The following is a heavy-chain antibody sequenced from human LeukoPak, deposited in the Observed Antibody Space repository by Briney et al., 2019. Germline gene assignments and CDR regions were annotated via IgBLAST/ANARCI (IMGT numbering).Heavy chain of an antibody. CDR1: GFHFSAHG. CDR2: ISPSGDIT. Sequence: GGTLRLSCAASGFHFSAHGMNWIRQAPGKGLEWVSGISPSGDITYYADSVMGRFTISRDNPKTTMNLQMNSLRAEDTAVYYCAKGGGSIGRSYYFDYWGQGTLVTVSS. J-gene: IGHJ4*02. D-gene: IGHD2-15*01. V-gene: IGHV3-23*01. CDR3: AKGGGSIGRSYYFDY.